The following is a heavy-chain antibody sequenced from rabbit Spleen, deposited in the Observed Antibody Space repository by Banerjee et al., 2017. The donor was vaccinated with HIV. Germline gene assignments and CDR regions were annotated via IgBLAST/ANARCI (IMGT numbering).Heavy chain of an antibody. D-gene: IGHD1-1*01. CDR1: GIDFSSWYY. Sequence: QLEESGGGLVQPEGSLTLTCKVSGIDFSSWYYMCWVRQAPGKRPEWIACIYISSGSTYYASWAKGRFTISKTSSTTVTLQMNSLTAADTATYFCAREDVGGSVSLWGQGTLVTVS. V-gene: IGHV1S45*01. CDR3: AREDVGGSVSL. J-gene: IGHJ3*01. CDR2: IYISSGST.